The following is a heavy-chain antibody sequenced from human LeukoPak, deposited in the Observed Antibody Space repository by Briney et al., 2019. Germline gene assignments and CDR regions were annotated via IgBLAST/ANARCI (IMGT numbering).Heavy chain of an antibody. CDR2: ISAYNGNT. V-gene: IGHV1-18*01. CDR1: GYTFTSYG. J-gene: IGHJ4*02. D-gene: IGHD1-26*01. Sequence: ASVKVSCKASGYTFTSYGISWVRQAPGQGLEWMGWISAYNGNTNYAQKLQGRVTMTTDTSTSTAYMELRSLRSDDTAVYYCARAPIVGATTGSGFDYWGQGTLVTVS. CDR3: ARAPIVGATTGSGFDY.